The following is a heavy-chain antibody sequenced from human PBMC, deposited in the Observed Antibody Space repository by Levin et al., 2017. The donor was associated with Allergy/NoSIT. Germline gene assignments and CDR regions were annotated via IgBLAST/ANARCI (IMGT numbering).Heavy chain of an antibody. D-gene: IGHD1-26*01. V-gene: IGHV3-15*01. CDR3: TTGLCLFGGSYSEFPDYYGMDV. CDR2: IKSKTDGGTT. CDR1: GFTFSNAW. Sequence: SGGSLRLSCAASGFTFSNAWMSWVRQAPGKGLEWVGRIKSKTDGGTTDYAAPVKGSFTISRDDSKNSLYLQMNSLKTEDTAVYYCTTGLCLFGGSYSEFPDYYGMDVWGQGTTVTVAS. J-gene: IGHJ6*02.